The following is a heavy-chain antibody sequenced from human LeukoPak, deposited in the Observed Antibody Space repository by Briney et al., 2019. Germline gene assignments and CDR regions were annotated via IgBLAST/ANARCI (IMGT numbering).Heavy chain of an antibody. CDR1: GGSFSGYY. V-gene: IGHV4-34*01. CDR3: ARARRRYSYGYYYYGMDV. D-gene: IGHD5-18*01. J-gene: IGHJ6*02. CDR2: INHSGST. Sequence: PSETLSLTCAVYGGSFSGYYWSWIRQPPGKGLEWIGEINHSGSTNYNPSLKSRVTISVDTSKNQFSLKLSSVTAADTAVYYCARARRRYSYGYYYYGMDVWGQGTTVTVSS.